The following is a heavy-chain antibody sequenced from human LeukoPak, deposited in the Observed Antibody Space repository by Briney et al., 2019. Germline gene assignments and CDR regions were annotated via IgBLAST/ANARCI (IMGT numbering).Heavy chain of an antibody. CDR1: GGSISNGSYT. Sequence: SETLSLTCTVSGGSISNGSYTWNWIRQPAGKGLEWIGQIYTSGSTNYRSSLTSRVTISRDTSKHQFSLKLSSVTAADTAVYYCARGIRIPVTGRYFYYYMDVWGNGTTVTVSS. CDR2: IYTSGST. D-gene: IGHD6-19*01. V-gene: IGHV4-61*09. J-gene: IGHJ6*03. CDR3: ARGIRIPVTGRYFYYYMDV.